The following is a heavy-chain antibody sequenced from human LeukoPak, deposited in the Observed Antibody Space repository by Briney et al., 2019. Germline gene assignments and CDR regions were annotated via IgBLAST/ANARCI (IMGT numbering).Heavy chain of an antibody. J-gene: IGHJ4*02. V-gene: IGHV3-48*03. CDR2: ISSSGSST. CDR1: GFTFSNYE. CDR3: AREDGSQLDY. D-gene: IGHD1-26*01. Sequence: GGSLRLSCVASGFTFSNYEMSWVRQTPGKGLEWVSYISSSGSSTYYADSVKGRFTISRDNAKSSLCLQMDSLRAGDTAVYYCAREDGSQLDYWGRGTLVTVSS.